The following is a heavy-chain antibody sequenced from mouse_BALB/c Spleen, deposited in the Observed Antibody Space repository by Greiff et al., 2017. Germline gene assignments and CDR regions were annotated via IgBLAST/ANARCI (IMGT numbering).Heavy chain of an antibody. Sequence: QVQLQQSGPELVKPGASVKISCTASGYSFPSYYIHWVKQRPGQGLAWIGWIFPGSGNTKYNEKFKGKATLTADTSSSTAYMQLSSLTSEDSAVYICARSYDRDDDVYYAMDDWGQGTSVTVAS. J-gene: IGHJ4*01. V-gene: IGHV1-66*01. CDR2: IFPGSGNT. D-gene: IGHD2-14*01. CDR3: ARSYDRDDDVYYAMDD. CDR1: GYSFPSYY.